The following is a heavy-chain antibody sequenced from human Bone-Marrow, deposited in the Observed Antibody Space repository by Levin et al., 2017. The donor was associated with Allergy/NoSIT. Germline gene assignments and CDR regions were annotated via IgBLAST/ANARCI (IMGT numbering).Heavy chain of an antibody. CDR3: ARDERIQLLVFDF. CDR2: IYYSGST. V-gene: IGHV4-39*07. D-gene: IGHD5-18*01. CDR1: GGSISSSDYY. Sequence: SETLSLTCTVSGGSISSSDYYWGWIRQPPGKGLEWIGSIYYSGSTYYNPSLKRRVTISLDTSKTQFSLVLTSVTAADTAVYFCARDERIQLLVFDFWGQGTLVTVSA. J-gene: IGHJ4*02.